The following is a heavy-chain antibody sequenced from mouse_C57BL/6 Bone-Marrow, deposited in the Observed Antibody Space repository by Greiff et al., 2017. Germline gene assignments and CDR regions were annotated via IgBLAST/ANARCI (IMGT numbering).Heavy chain of an antibody. V-gene: IGHV10-3*01. J-gene: IGHJ3*01. D-gene: IGHD2-4*01. CDR1: GFTSNSYA. CDR3: VRGGLRLFAY. CDR2: ISSKSRHYVT. Sequence: EVQRVESGGGLVQPKGSLILPRAASGFTSNSYAMPWVRQAPGKGLDWVARISSKSRHYVTYYADSVKDRFAISRDDSQGMLYLQMNNLKTEDTAMYYCVRGGLRLFAYWGQGTLVTVSA.